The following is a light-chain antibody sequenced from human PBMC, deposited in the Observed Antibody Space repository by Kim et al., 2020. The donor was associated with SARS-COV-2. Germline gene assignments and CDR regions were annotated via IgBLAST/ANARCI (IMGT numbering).Light chain of an antibody. V-gene: IGLV7-46*01. CDR3: LLSYSGLVF. CDR1: TGAVTCGHY. Sequence: PGWTVTLTCASNTGAVTCGHYPSWFQRKPGQAPRTLIYVSSHKHSWTPPRFSGSLLGGNAALTLSVAQPEDEADYYCLLSYSGLVFFGGGTKLTVL. J-gene: IGLJ2*01. CDR2: VSS.